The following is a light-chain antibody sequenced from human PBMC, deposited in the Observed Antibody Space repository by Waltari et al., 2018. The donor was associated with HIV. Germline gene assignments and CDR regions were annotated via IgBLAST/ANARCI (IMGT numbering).Light chain of an antibody. V-gene: IGKV1-5*03. CDR1: QSVGTS. Sequence: DIHMSQFPPTLTASVGDRVKITCRASQSVGTSLAWYQQKPGEAPKLLIFKATDVEGGVPSRFSGSASGTEFTLTIDSLHPDDSGTHYCHQYSNYLGSFGQGTKVEVK. CDR3: HQYSNYLGS. J-gene: IGKJ1*01. CDR2: KAT.